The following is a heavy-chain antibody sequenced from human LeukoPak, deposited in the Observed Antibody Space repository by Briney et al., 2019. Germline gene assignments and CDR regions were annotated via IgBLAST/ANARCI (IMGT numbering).Heavy chain of an antibody. J-gene: IGHJ4*02. CDR2: IYSGGST. CDR1: GFTVSSNY. CDR3: AREAVARNLFDY. D-gene: IGHD5-12*01. Sequence: TGGSLRLSCAASGFTVSSNYMNWVRQAPGKGLEWVSVIYSGGSTYYADSVKGRFTISRDNSKNTLYLQMNSLRAEDTAVYYCAREAVARNLFDYWGQGTLVTVAS. V-gene: IGHV3-53*01.